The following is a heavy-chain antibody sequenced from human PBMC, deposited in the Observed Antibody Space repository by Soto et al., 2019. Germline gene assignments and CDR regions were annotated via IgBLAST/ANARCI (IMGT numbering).Heavy chain of an antibody. J-gene: IGHJ4*02. CDR1: ASSITSAFY. CDR2: SHHGGGS. D-gene: IGHD3-16*01. CDR3: ARVLRLGANWYVDS. V-gene: IGHV4-38-2*02. Sequence: KASETLSLTCSVSASSITSAFYWGWIRQAPGKGLEWIGSSHHGGGSYYNPSLKSRVSISVDAPKNQMSLKVNSVTVADTAVYYCARVLRLGANWYVDSWGQGIQVTVSS.